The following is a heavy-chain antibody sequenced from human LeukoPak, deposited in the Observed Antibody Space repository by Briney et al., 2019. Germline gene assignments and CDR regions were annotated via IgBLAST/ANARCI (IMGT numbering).Heavy chain of an antibody. J-gene: IGHJ4*02. D-gene: IGHD3-10*01. Sequence: GGSLRLSCATSGFIFSHFGMHWVRQAPGKGLEWVAAIQSDGSQEYFADSVKGRSTISRDKSKSTMYLQINTLRAEDTAVYYCARDSCLIKTCLDYWGQGTLVTVSS. CDR1: GFIFSHFG. CDR2: IQSDGSQE. CDR3: ARDSCLIKTCLDY. V-gene: IGHV3-33*01.